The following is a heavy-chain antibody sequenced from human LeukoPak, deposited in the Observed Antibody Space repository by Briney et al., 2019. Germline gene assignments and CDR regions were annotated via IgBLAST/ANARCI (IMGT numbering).Heavy chain of an antibody. CDR2: IIPILGIA. CDR1: GGTFSSYA. D-gene: IGHD5-18*01. V-gene: IGHV1-69*04. CDR3: ARDETTRYSPISVFDY. Sequence: GASVKVSCKASGGTFSSYAISWVRQAPGQGLEWMGRIIPILGIANYAQKFQGRVTITADKSTSTAYMELSSLRSEDTAVYYCARDETTRYSPISVFDYWGQGTLVTVSS. J-gene: IGHJ4*02.